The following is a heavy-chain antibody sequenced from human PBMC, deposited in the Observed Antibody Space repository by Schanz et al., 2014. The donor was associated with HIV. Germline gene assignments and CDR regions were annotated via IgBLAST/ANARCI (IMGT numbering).Heavy chain of an antibody. D-gene: IGHD4-4*01. Sequence: QMQLVESGGAVVRPGGSLRLSCAASGFAFSDAYMNWFRQAPGQRLEWLAQIDGGAGRIVHYAASVKGRFSISRDNGKNTLYLQMNSLRAEDTAVYYCARGGLQWHPEWFDYWGQGTLVTVSS. J-gene: IGHJ4*02. CDR3: ARGGLQWHPEWFDY. CDR1: GFAFSDAY. V-gene: IGHV3-11*04. CDR2: IDGGAGRIV.